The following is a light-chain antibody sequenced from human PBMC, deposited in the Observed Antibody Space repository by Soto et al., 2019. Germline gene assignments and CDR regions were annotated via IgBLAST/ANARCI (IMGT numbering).Light chain of an antibody. V-gene: IGKV1-5*01. Sequence: IQTTQSPSTLSGSVGDRVTMTCRASQTISSWLAWYQQKPGKAPKLLIYDVSSLESGVPSRFSGSGSGTDFTLTISSLQPDDFATYYCQQYSDSSGAFGQGTKVDI. CDR3: QQYSDSSGA. CDR2: DVS. CDR1: QTISSW. J-gene: IGKJ1*01.